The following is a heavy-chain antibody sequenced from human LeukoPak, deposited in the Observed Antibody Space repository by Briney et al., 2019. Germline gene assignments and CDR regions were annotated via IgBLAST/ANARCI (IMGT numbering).Heavy chain of an antibody. CDR1: GFSFSNYA. CDR3: AKSSYYDASGYYREYYFDY. CDR2: ISGSGGST. D-gene: IGHD3-22*01. V-gene: IGHV3-23*01. Sequence: GSLRLSCVPSGFSFSNYAMSWVRQAPGKGLEWVSSISGSGGSTHYADSVKGRFTISRDKTKNTLHLQMNSLRAEDTAVYYCAKSSYYDASGYYREYYFDYWGQGTLVTVSS. J-gene: IGHJ4*02.